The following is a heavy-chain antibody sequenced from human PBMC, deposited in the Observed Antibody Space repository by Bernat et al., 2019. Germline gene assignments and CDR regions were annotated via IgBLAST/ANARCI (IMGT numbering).Heavy chain of an antibody. J-gene: IGHJ5*01. CDR3: AREGDSNGLSWGWVDP. CDR2: IKQDGSEN. CDR1: GFTFYSYW. V-gene: IGHV3-7*03. Sequence: EVQLVESGGGLVQPGGSLRLSCAASGFTFYSYWMTWVRQAPGKGLEWVANIKQDGSENYYVDSVKGRFTISIDNAKKSLYMQMNSLRVEDTALYYCAREGDSNGLSWGWVDPWGQGTLVTVSS. D-gene: IGHD3-22*01.